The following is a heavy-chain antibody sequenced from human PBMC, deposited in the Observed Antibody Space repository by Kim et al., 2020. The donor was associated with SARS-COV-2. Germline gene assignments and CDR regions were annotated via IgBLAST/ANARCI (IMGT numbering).Heavy chain of an antibody. CDR3: ARHGVITATGSDAFDI. Sequence: PKDRVTISVDTSKKQFSLKLTSVTAADTAVYYCARHGVITATGSDAFDIWGQGTMVTVSS. J-gene: IGHJ3*02. V-gene: IGHV4-39*01. D-gene: IGHD6-13*01.